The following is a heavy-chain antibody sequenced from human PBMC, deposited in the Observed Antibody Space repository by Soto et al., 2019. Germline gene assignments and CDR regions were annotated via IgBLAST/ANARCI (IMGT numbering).Heavy chain of an antibody. J-gene: IGHJ3*02. D-gene: IGHD3-10*01. CDR2: VNSDGSKT. CDR1: GFTFNTYW. Sequence: PGGSLRLSCAASGFTFNTYWMHWVRQAPGKGLVWVSRVNSDGSKTYYADSVKGRFTISRDNAKNSLYLQMNSLRAEDTAVYYCARVWSDAFDIWGQGTMVTVSS. CDR3: ARVWSDAFDI. V-gene: IGHV3-74*01.